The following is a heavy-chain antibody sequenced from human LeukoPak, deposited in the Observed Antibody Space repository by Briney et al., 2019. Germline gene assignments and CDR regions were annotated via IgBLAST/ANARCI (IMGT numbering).Heavy chain of an antibody. Sequence: GGSLRLSCAASGFTFSTYDMQWVRQAPGKGLEWVSGIGRSGSTYYTDSVKGRFTISRDNSKDTLYLRMNSLRAEDTAVYYCARGESFAFANWGQGTMVTVSS. CDR2: IGRSGST. CDR3: ARGESFAFAN. CDR1: GFTFSTYD. D-gene: IGHD2-21*01. J-gene: IGHJ3*02. V-gene: IGHV3-23*01.